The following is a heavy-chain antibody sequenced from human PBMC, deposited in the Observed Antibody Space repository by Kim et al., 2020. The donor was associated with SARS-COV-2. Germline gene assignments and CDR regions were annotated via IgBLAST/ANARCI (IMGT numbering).Heavy chain of an antibody. CDR2: MNPNSGNT. CDR1: GYTFTSYD. CDR3: ARAKLVQGVFYYYYYMDV. V-gene: IGHV1-8*01. Sequence: ASVKVSCKASGYTFTSYDINWVRQATGQGLEWMGWMNPNSGNTGYAQKFQVRVTMTRNTSIITAYMELSSLRSEDTAVYYCARAKLVQGVFYYYYYMDVWCRGTTVTVSS. J-gene: IGHJ6*03. D-gene: IGHD3-10*01.